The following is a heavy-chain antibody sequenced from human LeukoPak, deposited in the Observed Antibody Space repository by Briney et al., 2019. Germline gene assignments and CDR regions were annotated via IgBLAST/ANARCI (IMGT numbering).Heavy chain of an antibody. V-gene: IGHV3-30-3*01. CDR1: GFTFSSYA. D-gene: IGHD6-13*01. CDR3: ARDSLAAAGTGRPDY. Sequence: GRSLRLSCAAFGFTFSSYAMHWVRQAPGKGLEWVAVISYDGSNKYYADSVKGRFTISRDNSKNTLYLQMNSLRAEDTAVYYCARDSLAAAGTGRPDYWGQGTLVTVSS. J-gene: IGHJ4*02. CDR2: ISYDGSNK.